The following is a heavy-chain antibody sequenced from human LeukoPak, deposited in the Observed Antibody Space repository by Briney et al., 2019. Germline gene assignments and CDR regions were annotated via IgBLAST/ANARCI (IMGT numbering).Heavy chain of an antibody. CDR3: ARTYYYDSSGPRLGAFDT. V-gene: IGHV4-34*01. Sequence: PSETLSLTCAVYGGSFSGYYWSWIRQPPGKGLEWIGEINHSGSTNYNPSLKSRVTISVDTSKNQFSLKLSSVTAADTAVYYCARTYYYDSSGPRLGAFDTWGQGTMVTVSS. J-gene: IGHJ3*02. CDR2: INHSGST. CDR1: GGSFSGYY. D-gene: IGHD3-22*01.